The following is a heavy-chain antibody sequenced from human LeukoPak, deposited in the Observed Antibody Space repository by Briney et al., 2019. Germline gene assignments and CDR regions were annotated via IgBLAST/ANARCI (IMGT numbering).Heavy chain of an antibody. D-gene: IGHD6-19*01. J-gene: IGHJ4*02. V-gene: IGHV3-30-3*01. CDR3: VRDFAPQTYSSGWYDY. CDR2: ISYDGSHK. Sequence: GRSLRLSCAASGFTFSNYAMHWVRQAPGKGLEWVAVISYDGSHKYYAGSVKGRFTISRDNSKSTLYLQMNSLRAEDTAVYYCVRDFAPQTYSSGWYDYWGQGTLVTVSS. CDR1: GFTFSNYA.